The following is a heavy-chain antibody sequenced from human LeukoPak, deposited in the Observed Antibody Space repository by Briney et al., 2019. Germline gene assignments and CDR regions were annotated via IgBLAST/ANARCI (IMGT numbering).Heavy chain of an antibody. CDR3: AKAYSSSSAWSNYYYGMDV. D-gene: IGHD6-6*01. Sequence: GGSLRLSCAASGFTFSSYGMHWVRQAPGKGLEWVAVISYDGSNKYYADSVKGRSTISRDNSKNTLYLQMNSLRAEDTAVYYCAKAYSSSSAWSNYYYGMDVWGQGTTVTVSS. CDR1: GFTFSSYG. J-gene: IGHJ6*02. CDR2: ISYDGSNK. V-gene: IGHV3-30*18.